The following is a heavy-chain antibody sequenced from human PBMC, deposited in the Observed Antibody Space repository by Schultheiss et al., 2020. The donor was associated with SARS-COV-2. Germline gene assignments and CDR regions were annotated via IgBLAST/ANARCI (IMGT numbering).Heavy chain of an antibody. Sequence: GESLKISCAASGFTFSNAWMSWVRQAPGKGLEWVGRIRSKANSYATAYAASVKGRFTISRDDSKNTAYLQMNSLKTEDTAVYYCTILTIVGATTEDFDYWGQGTLVTVSS. CDR1: GFTFSNAW. V-gene: IGHV3-73*01. J-gene: IGHJ4*02. CDR3: TILTIVGATTEDFDY. CDR2: IRSKANSYAT. D-gene: IGHD1-26*01.